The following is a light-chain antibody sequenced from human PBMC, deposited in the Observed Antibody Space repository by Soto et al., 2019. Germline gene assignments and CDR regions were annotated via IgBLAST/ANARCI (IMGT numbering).Light chain of an antibody. J-gene: IGKJ1*01. Sequence: DIQMNQSPSSLSASLGDRVTITCQASQDISKYLHWYQQRPGKAPILVIYDASNLEAGAPSRFSGGGSGTSFTLTISSLEPEDFAVYYCQQRSNWPPGTFGQGTKVEIK. CDR1: QDISKY. CDR3: QQRSNWPPGT. CDR2: DAS. V-gene: IGKV1-33*01.